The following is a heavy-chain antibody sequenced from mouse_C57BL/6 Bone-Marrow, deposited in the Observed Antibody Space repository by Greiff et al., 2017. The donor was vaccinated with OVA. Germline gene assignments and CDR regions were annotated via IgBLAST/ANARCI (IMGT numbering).Heavy chain of an antibody. V-gene: IGHV2-5*01. CDR2: IWRGGST. D-gene: IGHD1-1*01. Sequence: QVQLKQSGPGLVQPSQSLSITCTVPGFSLTSYGVHWVRQSPGKGLEWLGVIWRGGSTDYNAAFMSRLSITKDNSKSQVFFKMNSLQADDTAIYYCAKNPLYGSSYVDAMDYWGQGTSVTVSS. CDR3: AKNPLYGSSYVDAMDY. J-gene: IGHJ4*01. CDR1: GFSLTSYG.